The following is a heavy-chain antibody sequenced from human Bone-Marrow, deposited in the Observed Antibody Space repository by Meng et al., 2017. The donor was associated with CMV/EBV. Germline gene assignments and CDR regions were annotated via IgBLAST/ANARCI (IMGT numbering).Heavy chain of an antibody. Sequence: SETLSLTCAVYGGSFSGYYWSWIRQPPGKGLEWIGEINHSGSTNYNPSLKSRVTISVDTPKNQFSLKLSSVTAADTAVYYCPRGTNDFWSGYRNWFDPWGQGTLVTVSS. D-gene: IGHD3-3*01. CDR2: INHSGST. V-gene: IGHV4-34*01. J-gene: IGHJ5*02. CDR3: PRGTNDFWSGYRNWFDP. CDR1: GGSFSGYY.